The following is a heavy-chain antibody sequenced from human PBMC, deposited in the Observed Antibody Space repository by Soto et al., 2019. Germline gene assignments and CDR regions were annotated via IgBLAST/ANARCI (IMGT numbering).Heavy chain of an antibody. V-gene: IGHV4-39*01. J-gene: IGHJ4*02. Sequence: SETLSLTCTVSGGSISSSSYYWGWIRQPPGKGLEWIGSIYYSGSTYYNPSLKSRVTISVDTSKNQFSLKLSSVTAADTAVYYCARKIIVGATRFDYWGQGTLVTVSS. D-gene: IGHD1-26*01. CDR2: IYYSGST. CDR3: ARKIIVGATRFDY. CDR1: GGSISSSSYY.